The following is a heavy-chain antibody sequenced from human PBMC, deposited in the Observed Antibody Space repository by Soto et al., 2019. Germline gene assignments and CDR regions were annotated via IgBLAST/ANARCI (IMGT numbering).Heavy chain of an antibody. CDR1: GYTFTSYA. J-gene: IGHJ4*02. V-gene: IGHV1-3*01. CDR2: INAGNGNT. D-gene: IGHD6-13*01. CDR3: VRDVPSSSYFDY. Sequence: GASVKVSCKASGYTFTSYAMHWVRQAPGQRLEWMGWINAGNGNTKYSQKFQGRVTITRDTSASTAYMELSSLRSEDTAVYYCVRDVPSSSYFDYWGQGALVTVSS.